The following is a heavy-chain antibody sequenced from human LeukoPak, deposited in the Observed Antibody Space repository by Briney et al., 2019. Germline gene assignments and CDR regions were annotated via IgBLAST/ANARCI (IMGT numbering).Heavy chain of an antibody. D-gene: IGHD5-12*01. CDR1: GGSLSSGGYC. V-gene: IGHV4-30-2*01. CDR2: IYVTGSA. J-gene: IGHJ4*02. Sequence: SETLSLTCAVSGGSLSSGGYCWGWIRQPPGKGLDWIGYIYVTGSAYYNPSLKSRVTISVDRSKNQFSLRLSSVTAADTAVYYCARVRGGYDSRYFDYWGQGTLVTVSS. CDR3: ARVRGGYDSRYFDY.